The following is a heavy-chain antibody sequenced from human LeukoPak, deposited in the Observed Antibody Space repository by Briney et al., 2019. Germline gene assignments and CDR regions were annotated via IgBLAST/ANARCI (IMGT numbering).Heavy chain of an antibody. CDR2: THYGGST. D-gene: IGHD3-22*01. CDR3: AREMYDSGGYRVSYFDY. Sequence: SETLSLTCSVSGPSISNTIYYWGWVRQPPGKGLDWIGSTHYGGSTYYNPSLMSRVTISTDTSKNQFSLKLSSVTAADTAVYYCAREMYDSGGYRVSYFDYWGQGTLVTVSS. V-gene: IGHV4-39*07. J-gene: IGHJ4*02. CDR1: GPSISNTIYY.